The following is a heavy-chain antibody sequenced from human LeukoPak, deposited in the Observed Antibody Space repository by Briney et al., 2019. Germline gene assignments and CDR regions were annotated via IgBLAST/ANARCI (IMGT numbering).Heavy chain of an antibody. CDR1: GYTFTSYG. Sequence: ASVKVSCKASGYTFTSYGISWVRQAPGQGLEWMGWISAYNGNTNYAQKLQGRVTMTTDTSTSTAYMELRSLRSDDTAVYYCARDGVPAAMHYYYGMDVWGQGTTVPVPS. D-gene: IGHD2-2*01. CDR2: ISAYNGNT. CDR3: ARDGVPAAMHYYYGMDV. J-gene: IGHJ6*02. V-gene: IGHV1-18*01.